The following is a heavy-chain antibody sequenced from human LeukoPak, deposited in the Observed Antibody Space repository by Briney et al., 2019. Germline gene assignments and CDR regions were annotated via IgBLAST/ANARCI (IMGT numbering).Heavy chain of an antibody. CDR3: AIDYDFWSGYYLSRPPHY. CDR1: GFTFSGYS. CDR2: ISGSSSYI. D-gene: IGHD3-3*01. V-gene: IGHV3-21*01. J-gene: IGHJ4*02. Sequence: GWSLRLSCAASGFTFSGYSMTWVRQAPGKGLEWVSSISGSSSYIDYVDSVKGRFTISRDNAKNSLYLQMNSLRAEDTAVYYCAIDYDFWSGYYLSRPPHYWGQGILVTVSS.